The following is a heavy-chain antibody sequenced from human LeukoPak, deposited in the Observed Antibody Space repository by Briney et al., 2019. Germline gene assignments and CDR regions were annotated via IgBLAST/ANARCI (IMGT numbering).Heavy chain of an antibody. CDR3: ARDWYYDSSGYLPY. D-gene: IGHD3-22*01. CDR2: IWYDGSNQ. V-gene: IGHV3-33*01. Sequence: GGSLRLSCAASGFTFSRYAMHWVRQAPGKGLEWVAVIWYDGSNQYYVDSVKGRFTISRDNSKKMLYLQMNSLRAEDTAVYYCARDWYYDSSGYLPYWGQGTLVIVSS. CDR1: GFTFSRYA. J-gene: IGHJ4*02.